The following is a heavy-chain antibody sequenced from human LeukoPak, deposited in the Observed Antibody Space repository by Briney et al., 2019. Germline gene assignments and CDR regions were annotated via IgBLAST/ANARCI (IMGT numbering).Heavy chain of an antibody. Sequence: GASVKVSCKASGDTFTNCYMHWVRQAPGQGLEWMGIINPTGDSTRYAQKFQGRVTMTRDTSTSTVYMELSSLRSEDTAVYYCARWAGARPGGYYDFWTGPYDYWGQGSLVTVSS. CDR3: ARWAGARPGGYYDFWTGPYDY. J-gene: IGHJ4*02. CDR1: GDTFTNCY. D-gene: IGHD3-3*01. CDR2: INPTGDST. V-gene: IGHV1-46*01.